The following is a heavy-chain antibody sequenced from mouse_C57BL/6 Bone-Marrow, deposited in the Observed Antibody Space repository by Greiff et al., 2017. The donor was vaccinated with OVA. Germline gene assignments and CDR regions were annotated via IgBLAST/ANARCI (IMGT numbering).Heavy chain of an antibody. J-gene: IGHJ2*01. CDR1: GFTFSSYG. CDR3: ARRPRQLRLEYYFDY. D-gene: IGHD3-2*02. Sequence: EVMLVESGGDLVKPGGSLKLSCAASGFTFSSYGMSWVRQTPDKRLEWVATISSGGSYTYYSDSVKGRFTISRDNAKNTLYLQMSSLKSEDTAMYYCARRPRQLRLEYYFDYWGQGTTLTVSS. V-gene: IGHV5-6*02. CDR2: ISSGGSYT.